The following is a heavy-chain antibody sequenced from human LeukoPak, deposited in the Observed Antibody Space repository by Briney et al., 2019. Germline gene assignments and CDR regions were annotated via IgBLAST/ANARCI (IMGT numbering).Heavy chain of an antibody. D-gene: IGHD6-25*01. CDR2: IYTSGST. J-gene: IGHJ6*03. Sequence: SETLSLTCAVYGGSFSGYYWSWIRQPPGKGLEWIGRIYTSGSTNYNPSLKSRVTMSVDTSKNQFSLKLSSVTAADTAVYYCARAAQAYYYYYYMDVWGKGTTVTVSS. CDR3: ARAAQAYYYYYYMDV. CDR1: GGSFSGYY. V-gene: IGHV4-59*10.